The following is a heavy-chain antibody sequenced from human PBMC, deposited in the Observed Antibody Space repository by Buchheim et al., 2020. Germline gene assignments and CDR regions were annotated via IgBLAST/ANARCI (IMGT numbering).Heavy chain of an antibody. V-gene: IGHV4-34*01. J-gene: IGHJ6*02. CDR3: ARVTLRSSGWRLHGMDV. D-gene: IGHD6-19*01. CDR2: INHSGST. CDR1: GGSFSGYY. Sequence: QVQLQQWGAGLLKPSETLSLTCAVYGGSFSGYYWSWIRQPPGKGLEWIGEINHSGSTNYNPSLKSRVTISVDTSKNQFSLQLSSVTAADTAVYYGARVTLRSSGWRLHGMDVWGQGTT.